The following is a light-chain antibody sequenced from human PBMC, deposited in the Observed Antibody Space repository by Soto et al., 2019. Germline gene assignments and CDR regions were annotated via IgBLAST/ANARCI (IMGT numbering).Light chain of an antibody. V-gene: IGLV2-23*01. Sequence: QSALTQPASVSGSPGQSITISCTGTSSDVGSYKFVSWYQQHPGKAPKLMIYEGIKRPSGVSNRFSGSKSGNTASLTISGLQAEDEAEYYCCSYGGSSTSVVFGGGTQLTVL. J-gene: IGLJ2*01. CDR2: EGI. CDR1: SSDVGSYKF. CDR3: CSYGGSSTSVV.